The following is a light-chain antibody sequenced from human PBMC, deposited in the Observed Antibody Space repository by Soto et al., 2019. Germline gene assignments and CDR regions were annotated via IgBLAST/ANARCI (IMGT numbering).Light chain of an antibody. CDR3: QQYKDYVYT. CDR2: DVS. CDR1: QTVERW. J-gene: IGKJ2*01. Sequence: DIQMTQSPSTLSASVGDRVIITCRASQTVERWMAWYQQKPGKAPKLLISDVSTLERGVPSRFSGSGSAPEFTLTISGLQPDDFATYYCQQYKDYVYTFGQGTKVDIK. V-gene: IGKV1-5*01.